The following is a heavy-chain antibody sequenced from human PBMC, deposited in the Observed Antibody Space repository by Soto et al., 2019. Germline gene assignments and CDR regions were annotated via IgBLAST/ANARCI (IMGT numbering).Heavy chain of an antibody. CDR2: ITYDGSNK. J-gene: IGHJ6*02. V-gene: IGHV3-30*18. D-gene: IGHD1-26*01. Sequence: QVQLVESGGGVVQPGRSLRLSCSGSGFTFNTYGMHWVRQAPGKGLEWVAVITYDGSNKDYGDSVKGRFTISRDNSKDTLYLQMNSLRAEDTAVYYCAKPPGEEGAYGMDVWGQGTTVTVSS. CDR1: GFTFNTYG. CDR3: AKPPGEEGAYGMDV.